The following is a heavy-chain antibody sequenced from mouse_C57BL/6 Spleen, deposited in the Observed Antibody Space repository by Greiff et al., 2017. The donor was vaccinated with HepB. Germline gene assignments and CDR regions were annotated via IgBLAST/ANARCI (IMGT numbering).Heavy chain of an antibody. CDR1: GFSFNTYA. J-gene: IGHJ3*01. V-gene: IGHV10-1*01. CDR2: IRSKSNNYAT. CDR3: VRREDSSGPFAY. Sequence: EVQGVESGGGLVQPKGSLKLSCAASGFSFNTYAMNWVRQAPGKGLEWVDRIRSKSNNYATYYADSVKDRFTISRDDSESMLYLQMNNLKTEDTAIYYCVRREDSSGPFAYWGQGTLVTVSA. D-gene: IGHD3-2*02.